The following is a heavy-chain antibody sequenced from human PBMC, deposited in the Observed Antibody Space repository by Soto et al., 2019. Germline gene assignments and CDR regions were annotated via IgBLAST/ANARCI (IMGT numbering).Heavy chain of an antibody. V-gene: IGHV1-2*02. Sequence: ASVKVSCKASGYTFTSYAMHWVRQAPGQRLEWMGWINANSGNTNYAQKFQGRVTMTRDTSISTAYMELSRLRSDDTAVYYCARAVHTGYENTYYFDYWGQGTLVTVSS. CDR3: ARAVHTGYENTYYFDY. CDR1: GYTFTSYA. D-gene: IGHD5-12*01. J-gene: IGHJ4*02. CDR2: INANSGNT.